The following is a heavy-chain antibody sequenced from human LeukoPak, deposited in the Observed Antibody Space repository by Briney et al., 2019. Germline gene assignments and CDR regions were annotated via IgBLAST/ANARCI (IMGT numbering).Heavy chain of an antibody. CDR1: GYTFTGSY. J-gene: IGHJ4*02. V-gene: IGHV1-2*02. Sequence: ASVKVSCKASGYTFTGSYIYWVRQAPGQGLEWMGWINPNSGDTNYVQRFQGRVTMTRDTSINTAYMELSRLRSDDTAMYYCARARALDYRGQGTLVTVPS. CDR2: INPNSGDT. CDR3: ARARALDY.